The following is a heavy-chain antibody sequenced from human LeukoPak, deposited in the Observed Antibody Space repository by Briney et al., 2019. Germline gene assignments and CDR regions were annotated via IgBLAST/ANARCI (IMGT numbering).Heavy chain of an antibody. Sequence: SETLSLTCTVSGGSFSSHYWSWIRQPPGKGLEWIGYIYYSGSTNYNPSLKSRVTMSVDTSKNQFSLKLSSVTAADTAVYYCARSSEGRYYYDSSGYSYYYYYMDVWGKGTTGTISS. D-gene: IGHD3-22*01. CDR2: IYYSGST. CDR1: GGSFSSHY. J-gene: IGHJ6*03. CDR3: ARSSEGRYYYDSSGYSYYYYYMDV. V-gene: IGHV4-59*11.